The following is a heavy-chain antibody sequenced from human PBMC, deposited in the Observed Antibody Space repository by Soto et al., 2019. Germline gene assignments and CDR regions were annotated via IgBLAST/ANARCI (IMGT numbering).Heavy chain of an antibody. CDR1: GGSFSGYC. V-gene: IGHV4-34*01. J-gene: IGHJ4*02. Sequence: PLEILSLTCAVYGGSFSGYCWSWIRQPPGKGLEWIGEINHSGSTNYNPSLKSRVTISVDTSKNQFSLKLTSVTAADTAVYYCARDKITGLFDYWGQGTLVTVSS. CDR2: INHSGST. CDR3: ARDKITGLFDY. D-gene: IGHD2-8*02.